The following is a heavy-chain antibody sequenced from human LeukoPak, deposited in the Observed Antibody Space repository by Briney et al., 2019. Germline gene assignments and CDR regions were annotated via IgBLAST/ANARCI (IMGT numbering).Heavy chain of an antibody. CDR2: IYYSGST. V-gene: IGHV4-39*07. Sequence: SETLSLTCTVSGGSISSSSYYWGWIRQPPGKGLEWIGSIYYSGSTYYNPSLKSRVTISVDTSKNQFSLKLSSVTAADTAVYYCAREIYYDSSGYRDAFDIWGQGTMVTVSS. J-gene: IGHJ3*02. CDR1: GGSISSSSYY. CDR3: AREIYYDSSGYRDAFDI. D-gene: IGHD3-22*01.